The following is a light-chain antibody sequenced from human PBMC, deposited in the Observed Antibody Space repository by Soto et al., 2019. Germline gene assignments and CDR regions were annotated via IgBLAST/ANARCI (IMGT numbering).Light chain of an antibody. Sequence: QSVLAQPASVSGYPGQSIAISCTGRSSDVGSNNYVSWYQQDPGKAPKLIIYDVSSRPSGVSDRFSGSKSGNTASLTISGLRAEDEADYFCSSQTRSNTPVFGGGTKLTVL. CDR3: SSQTRSNTPV. CDR1: SSDVGSNNY. J-gene: IGLJ2*01. V-gene: IGLV2-14*01. CDR2: DVS.